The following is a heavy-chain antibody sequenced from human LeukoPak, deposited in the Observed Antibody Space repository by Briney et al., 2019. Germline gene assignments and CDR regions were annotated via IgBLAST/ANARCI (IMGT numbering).Heavy chain of an antibody. CDR3: AKDSTEHYESSGYLDY. J-gene: IGHJ4*02. CDR1: GFTFYDYA. Sequence: YLRLSCAASGFTFYDYAMHWVRQAPGQGLEWVSGLNWNSGSIAYADSVKGRFTISRDNAKNSLDLQRNRLRAEDMALYYCAKDSTEHYESSGYLDYWGQGTLVTVSS. D-gene: IGHD3-22*01. CDR2: LNWNSGSI. V-gene: IGHV3-9*03.